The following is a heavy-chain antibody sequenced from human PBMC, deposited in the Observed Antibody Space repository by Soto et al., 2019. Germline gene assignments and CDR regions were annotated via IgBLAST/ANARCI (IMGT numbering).Heavy chain of an antibody. Sequence: QITLKESGPTLVKPTQTLTLTCTFPGFSLRNSGVVVGWLRQPPGNALDWLALIYWGADTRYSPSLTSRLTSTNDTSKNQVVLTMTNMDTVDTATYYCAHLTTGGFYFDDWGQGTLFTVSS. CDR2: IYWGADT. J-gene: IGHJ4*02. CDR1: GFSLRNSGVV. D-gene: IGHD4-17*01. CDR3: AHLTTGGFYFDD. V-gene: IGHV2-5*02.